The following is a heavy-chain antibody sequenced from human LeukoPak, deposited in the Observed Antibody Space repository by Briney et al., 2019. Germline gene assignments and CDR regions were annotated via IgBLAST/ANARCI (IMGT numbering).Heavy chain of an antibody. CDR1: GYTFTSYD. CDR3: ARGRAPPDYYGSGSLGFDP. CDR2: MNPNSGNT. Sequence: ASVKVSCKASGYTFTSYDINWVRQATGQGLEWMGWMNPNSGNTDYAQKFQGRVTMTRNTSISTAYMELSSLRSEDTAVYYCARGRAPPDYYGSGSLGFDPWGQGTLVTVSS. D-gene: IGHD3-10*01. J-gene: IGHJ5*02. V-gene: IGHV1-8*01.